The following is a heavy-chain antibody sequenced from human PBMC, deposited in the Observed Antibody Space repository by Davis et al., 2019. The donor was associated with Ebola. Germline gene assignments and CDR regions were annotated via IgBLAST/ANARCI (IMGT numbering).Heavy chain of an antibody. D-gene: IGHD6-13*01. Sequence: GESLKISCAASGFTFSGSAMHWVRQASGKGLEWVGRIRSKANSYATAYAASVKGRSTISRDDSKNTAYLQMNSLKTEDTAVYYCNIAAAYIDYWGQGTLVTVSS. CDR2: IRSKANSYAT. CDR1: GFTFSGSA. V-gene: IGHV3-73*01. J-gene: IGHJ4*02. CDR3: NIAAAYIDY.